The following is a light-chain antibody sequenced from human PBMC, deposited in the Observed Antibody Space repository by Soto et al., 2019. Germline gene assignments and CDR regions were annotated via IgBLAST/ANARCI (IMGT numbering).Light chain of an antibody. J-gene: IGKJ4*01. Sequence: EIVLTQSPATLSSSPGERATLSCRASQSVSSYLAWYQQKPGQAPRLLIYDASNRATGIPARFSGSGSGTDVTISISSLEPEDFAVYYCQQRSNWPRLTFGGGTKVEIK. CDR1: QSVSSY. CDR3: QQRSNWPRLT. V-gene: IGKV3-11*01. CDR2: DAS.